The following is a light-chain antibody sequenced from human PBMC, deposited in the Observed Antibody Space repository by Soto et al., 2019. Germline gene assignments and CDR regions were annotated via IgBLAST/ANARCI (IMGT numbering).Light chain of an antibody. Sequence: QLVLTQPPSVSGAPGQRVTISCTGSSSNIGAGYDVHWYQHLPGTAPKLLIYGISNRPSGVPDRFSGSKSGTSASLAITGLQAEDEADYYCQSYDSTLSVVFGGGTKLTVL. CDR2: GIS. J-gene: IGLJ2*01. CDR1: SSNIGAGYD. V-gene: IGLV1-40*01. CDR3: QSYDSTLSVV.